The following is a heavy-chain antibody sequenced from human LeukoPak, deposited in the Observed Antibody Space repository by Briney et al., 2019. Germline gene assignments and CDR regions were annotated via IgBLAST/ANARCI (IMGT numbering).Heavy chain of an antibody. CDR3: ARDRYGSGSYYNWFDP. CDR2: INPNSGGT. D-gene: IGHD3-10*01. J-gene: IGHJ5*02. CDR1: GYTFTGYY. V-gene: IGHV1-2*04. Sequence: GASVKVSCKASGYTFTGYYMHWVRQAPGQGLEWMGRINPNSGGTNYAQKFQGWVTMTRDTSISTAYMELSRLRSDDTAVYYCARDRYGSGSYYNWFDPRGQGTLVTVSS.